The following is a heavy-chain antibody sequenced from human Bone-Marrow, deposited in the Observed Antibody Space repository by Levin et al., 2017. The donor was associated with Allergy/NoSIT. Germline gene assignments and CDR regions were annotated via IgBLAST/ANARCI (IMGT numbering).Heavy chain of an antibody. CDR3: ARDRGRYYDFWSGYYTWDYFDY. V-gene: IGHV4-38-2*02. J-gene: IGHJ4*02. D-gene: IGHD3-3*01. CDR2: IYHSGST. CDR1: GYSISSGYY. Sequence: GSLRLSCTVSGYSISSGYYWGWIRQPPGKGLEWIGSIYHSGSTYYNPSLKSRVTISVDTSKNQFSLKLSSVTAADTAVYYCARDRGRYYDFWSGYYTWDYFDYWGQGTLVTVSS.